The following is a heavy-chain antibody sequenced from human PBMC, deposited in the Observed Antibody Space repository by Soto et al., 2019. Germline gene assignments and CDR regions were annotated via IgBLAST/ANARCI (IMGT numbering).Heavy chain of an antibody. J-gene: IGHJ5*02. CDR1: GFTFSSYS. V-gene: IGHV3-48*01. Sequence: GGSLRLSCAASGFTFSSYSMNWVRQAPGKGLEWVSYISSSSSTIYYADSVKGRFTISRDNAKNSLYLQMNSLRAEDTAVYYCARDRGLQYLSWYPWFDPWGQGTLVTVSS. D-gene: IGHD6-13*01. CDR3: ARDRGLQYLSWYPWFDP. CDR2: ISSSSSTI.